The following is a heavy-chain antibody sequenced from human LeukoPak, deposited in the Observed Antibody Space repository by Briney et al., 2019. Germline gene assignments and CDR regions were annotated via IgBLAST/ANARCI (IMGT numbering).Heavy chain of an antibody. V-gene: IGHV3-21*01. D-gene: IGHD3-10*01. CDR1: GFTFSFYS. J-gene: IGHJ4*02. Sequence: GGSLRLSCAASGFTFSFYSMNWVRQAPGKGLEWVSSMSASSGLIYYADSVKGRFTVSRDNAKNSLYLQMNSLGAEDTAVYYCAREFGGSASGAGYWGQGTLVTVSS. CDR2: MSASSGLI. CDR3: AREFGGSASGAGY.